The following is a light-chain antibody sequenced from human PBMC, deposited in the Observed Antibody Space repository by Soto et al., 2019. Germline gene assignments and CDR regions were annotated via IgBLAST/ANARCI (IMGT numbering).Light chain of an antibody. CDR2: AAS. J-gene: IGKJ4*01. CDR1: QSISSY. CDR3: QQSYSTLLT. V-gene: IGKV1-39*01. Sequence: DTQMTQYPSSVSASVGDRVTITCRASQSISSYLNWYQQKPGKAPKLLIYAASSLQSGVPSRFSGSGSGTDFTLTISSLQPEDFATYYCQQSYSTLLTFGGGTKVDI.